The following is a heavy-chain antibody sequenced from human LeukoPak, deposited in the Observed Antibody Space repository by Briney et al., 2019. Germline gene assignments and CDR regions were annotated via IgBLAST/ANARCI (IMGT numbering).Heavy chain of an antibody. D-gene: IGHD6-6*01. CDR2: IHYSGST. Sequence: SETLSLTCSVSGGSIDTTYWSWIRQPPGKGLEWIGNIHYSGSTNYNSSLKSRVTISVDTSKNQFSLKLSSVTATDTAVYYCARGPNSNWSGLDFWGQGTLLTVSS. CDR3: ARGPNSNWSGLDF. J-gene: IGHJ4*02. V-gene: IGHV4-59*08. CDR1: GGSIDTTY.